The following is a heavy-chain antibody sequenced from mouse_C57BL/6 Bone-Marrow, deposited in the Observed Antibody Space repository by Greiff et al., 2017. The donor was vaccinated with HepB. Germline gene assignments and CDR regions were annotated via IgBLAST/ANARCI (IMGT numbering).Heavy chain of an antibody. V-gene: IGHV5-17*01. Sequence: EVKLMESGGGLVKPGGSLKLSCAASGFTFSDYGMHWVRQAPEKGLEWVAYISSGSSTIYYADTVKGRFTISRDNAKNTLFLQMPSLRSEDTAMYYCASLYRYYCDYGAQDTSLTVSS. CDR3: ASLYRYYCDY. D-gene: IGHD2-3*01. CDR1: GFTFSDYG. CDR2: ISSGSSTI. J-gene: IGHJ2*02.